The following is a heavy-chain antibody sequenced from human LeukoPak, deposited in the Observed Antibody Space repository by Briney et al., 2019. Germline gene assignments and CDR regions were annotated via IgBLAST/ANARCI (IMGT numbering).Heavy chain of an antibody. CDR2: IYSGGST. CDR3: ASGGSGSPNYYYGMDV. Sequence: QTGGSLRLSCAASGFTVSSNYMSWVRQAPGKGLEWVSVIYSGGSTYYADSVKGRFTISRDNSKNTLYLQMNSLRAEDTAVYYCASGGSGSPNYYYGMDVWGQGTTVTVSS. D-gene: IGHD3-10*01. CDR1: GFTVSSNY. J-gene: IGHJ6*02. V-gene: IGHV3-53*01.